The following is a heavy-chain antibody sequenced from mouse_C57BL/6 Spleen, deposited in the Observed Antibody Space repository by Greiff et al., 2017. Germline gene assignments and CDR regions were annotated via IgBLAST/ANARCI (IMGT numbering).Heavy chain of an antibody. CDR3: ARKLGYYYAMDY. CDR1: GFTFSDYG. CDR2: ISSGSSTI. D-gene: IGHD4-1*01. V-gene: IGHV5-17*01. Sequence: EVNVVESGGGLVKPGGSLKLSCAASGFTFSDYGMHWVRQAPEKGLEWVAYISSGSSTIYYADTVKGRFTISRDNAKNTLFLQMTSLRSEDTAMYYCARKLGYYYAMDYWGQGTSVTVSS. J-gene: IGHJ4*01.